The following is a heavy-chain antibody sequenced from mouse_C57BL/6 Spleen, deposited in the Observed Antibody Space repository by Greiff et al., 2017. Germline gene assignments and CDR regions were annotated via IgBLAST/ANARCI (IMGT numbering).Heavy chain of an antibody. CDR2: IYPGDGDT. Sequence: QVQLKQSGPELVKPGASVKISCKASGYAFSSSWMNWVKQRPGKGLECIGRIYPGDGDTNYNGKFKGKATLTADKSSSTAYMQLSSLTSEDSAVYFCAREGGSLAYWGQGTLVTVSA. CDR3: AREGGSLAY. D-gene: IGHD3-1*01. V-gene: IGHV1-82*01. CDR1: GYAFSSSW. J-gene: IGHJ3*01.